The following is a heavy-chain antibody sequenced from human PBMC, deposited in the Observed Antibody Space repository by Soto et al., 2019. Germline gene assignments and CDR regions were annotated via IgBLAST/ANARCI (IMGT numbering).Heavy chain of an antibody. V-gene: IGHV4-39*01. J-gene: IGHJ6*02. CDR3: ASVLLWFGELWIRSYYYGMDV. Sequence: SETLSFTCTVSGGSISSSSYYWGWIRQPPGKGLEWIGSIYYSGSTYYNPSLKSRVTISVDTSKNQFSLKLSSVTAADTAVYYCASVLLWFGELWIRSYYYGMDVWGQGTTVTVSS. CDR1: GGSISSSSYY. CDR2: IYYSGST. D-gene: IGHD3-10*01.